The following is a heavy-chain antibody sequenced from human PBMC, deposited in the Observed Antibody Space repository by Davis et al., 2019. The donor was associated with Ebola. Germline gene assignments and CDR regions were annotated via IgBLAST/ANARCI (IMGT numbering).Heavy chain of an antibody. CDR2: TYYNSKWYN. Sequence: HSQTLSLTCVISGDSVSGSSVPAWNWIRQSPSRGLEWLGRTYYNSKWYNDYALSVRGRVTINPDTSKNHFSLQLNSVTPEDTAVYYCARGWLRTGFDYWGQGTLVTVSS. V-gene: IGHV6-1*01. J-gene: IGHJ4*02. CDR1: GDSVSGSSVPA. D-gene: IGHD5-24*01. CDR3: ARGWLRTGFDY.